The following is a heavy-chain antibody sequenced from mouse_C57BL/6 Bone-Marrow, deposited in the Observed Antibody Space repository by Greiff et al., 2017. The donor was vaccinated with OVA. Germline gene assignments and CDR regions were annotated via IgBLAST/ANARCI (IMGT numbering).Heavy chain of an antibody. Sequence: VQLQQPGAELVKPGASVKLSCKASGYTFTSYWMHWVKQRPGQGLEWIGMIHPNSGSTNYNEKFKSKATLTVDKSSSTAYMQLSRLTSEDSAVYYCARANSLYYFDYWGQGTTLTVSS. CDR2: IHPNSGST. D-gene: IGHD4-1*01. J-gene: IGHJ2*01. CDR3: ARANSLYYFDY. CDR1: GYTFTSYW. V-gene: IGHV1-64*01.